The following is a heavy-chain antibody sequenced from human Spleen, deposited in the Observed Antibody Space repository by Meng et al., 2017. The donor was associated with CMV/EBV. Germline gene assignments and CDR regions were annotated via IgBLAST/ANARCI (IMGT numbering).Heavy chain of an antibody. Sequence: GGSLRLSCAATGSTVSSDYMSWVRQAPGKGLEWVSLMYRDGSTFYADSVKGRFSISRDHSKNTVYLQMDSLRIEDTGVYYCARIPVLQWLGTVDVWGQGTMVTVSS. CDR1: GSTVSSDY. J-gene: IGHJ3*01. CDR2: MYRDGST. V-gene: IGHV3-66*02. CDR3: ARIPVLQWLGTVDV. D-gene: IGHD3-3*01.